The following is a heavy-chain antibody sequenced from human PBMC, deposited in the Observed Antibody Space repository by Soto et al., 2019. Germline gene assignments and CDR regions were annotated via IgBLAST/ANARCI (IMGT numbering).Heavy chain of an antibody. J-gene: IGHJ5*02. CDR2: ISYDGSNK. CDR3: ANVPSSGCYWAINGFDP. Sequence: QVPLVESGGGVVQPGRSLRLSCAASGFTFSSYGMHWVRQAPGKGLGRVAVISYDGSNKYYADSVKGRCTISRENSKNTLYLQMNSLRAEDTAVYYCANVPSSGCYWAINGFDPWGQGTLVTVSS. CDR1: GFTFSSYG. D-gene: IGHD6-19*01. V-gene: IGHV3-30*18.